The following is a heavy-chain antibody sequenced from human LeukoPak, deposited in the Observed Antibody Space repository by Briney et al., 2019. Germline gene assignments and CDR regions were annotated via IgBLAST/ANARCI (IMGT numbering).Heavy chain of an antibody. CDR2: ISGSGQST. V-gene: IGHV3-23*01. J-gene: IGHJ4*02. CDR3: AKTTVIDY. D-gene: IGHD4-11*01. CDR1: GFTFSSYA. Sequence: RPGGSLRLSCAASGFTFSSYAMSWVRQAPGKGLEWVSTISGSGQSTHYADSVKGRFTISRDNSKNTLYLQTNSLRAEDTALYYCAKTTVIDYWGQGTLVTASS.